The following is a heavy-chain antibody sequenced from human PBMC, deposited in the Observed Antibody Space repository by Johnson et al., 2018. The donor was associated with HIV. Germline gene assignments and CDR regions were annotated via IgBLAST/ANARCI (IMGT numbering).Heavy chain of an antibody. CDR3: AILGWGAFDI. CDR1: GFTFDDYG. CDR2: INWNGDNT. J-gene: IGHJ3*02. Sequence: MQLVESGGGVVQPGRSLRLSCAASGFTFDDYGMSWVRQAPGKGLEWVSGINWNGDNTGYADSVKGRFTVSRDNSKNTLYLQMDSLRAEDTAVYYCAILGWGAFDIWGQGTMVTVSS. D-gene: IGHD2-21*01. V-gene: IGHV3-20*04.